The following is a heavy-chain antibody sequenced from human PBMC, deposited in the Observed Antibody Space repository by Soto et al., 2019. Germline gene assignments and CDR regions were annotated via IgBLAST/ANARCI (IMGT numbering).Heavy chain of an antibody. D-gene: IGHD4-4*01. V-gene: IGHV1-69*13. Sequence: VASVKVSCKASGGTFSSYAISWVRQAPGQGLEWMGGIIPIFGTANYAQKFQGRVTITADESTSTAYMELSSLRSEDTAVYYCARDYSNYFDYWGQGTLVTVSS. J-gene: IGHJ4*02. CDR3: ARDYSNYFDY. CDR2: IIPIFGTA. CDR1: GGTFSSYA.